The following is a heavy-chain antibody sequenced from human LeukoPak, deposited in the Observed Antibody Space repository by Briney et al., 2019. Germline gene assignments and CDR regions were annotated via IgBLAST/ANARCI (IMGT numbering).Heavy chain of an antibody. J-gene: IGHJ4*02. CDR1: GYTFTNYD. Sequence: GASVTVSCKTSGYTFTNYDINWVRQATGQGLEWLGWMSPGSGYTGYAQKFQGRVTMTRDISITTAYVELSSLRSEDTAVYYCARGIEAGVDYWGQGTLVTVPS. CDR3: ARGIEAGVDY. V-gene: IGHV1-8*02. D-gene: IGHD6-25*01. CDR2: MSPGSGYT.